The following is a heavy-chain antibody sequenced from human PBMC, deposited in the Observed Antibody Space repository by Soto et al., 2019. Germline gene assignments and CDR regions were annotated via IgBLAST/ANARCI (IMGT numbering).Heavy chain of an antibody. CDR3: ARDGFTVPYYYGMDV. J-gene: IGHJ6*02. CDR2: ISAYNGNT. Sequence: QVQLVQSGAEVKKPGASVKVSCKASGYTFTSYGISWVRQAPGQGLEWLGWISAYNGNTKYAQKLQGRVTMTTDTSTSTAYMELWSLRSDDTAVYYCARDGFTVPYYYGMDVWGQGTTVTGSS. V-gene: IGHV1-18*01. D-gene: IGHD4-17*01. CDR1: GYTFTSYG.